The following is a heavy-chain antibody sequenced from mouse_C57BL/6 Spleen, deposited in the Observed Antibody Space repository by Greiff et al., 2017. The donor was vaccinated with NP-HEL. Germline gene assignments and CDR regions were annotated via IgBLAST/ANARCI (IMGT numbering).Heavy chain of an antibody. Sequence: VQLQESGAELVRPGASVTLSCKASGYTFTDYEMHWVQQTPVHGLEWIGAIDPETGGTAYNQKFKGKAILTADKSSSTAYMELRSLTSEDSAVYYCTRDYGSSYGYFDVWGTGTTVTVSS. CDR1: GYTFTDYE. J-gene: IGHJ1*03. V-gene: IGHV1-15*01. D-gene: IGHD1-1*01. CDR2: IDPETGGT. CDR3: TRDYGSSYGYFDV.